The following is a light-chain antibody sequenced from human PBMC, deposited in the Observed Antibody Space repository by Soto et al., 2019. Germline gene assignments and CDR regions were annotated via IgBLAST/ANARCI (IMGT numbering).Light chain of an antibody. V-gene: IGKV1-6*01. J-gene: IGKJ3*01. Sequence: AIQMTQSPSSLSASVGDRVTITCRASQDIRNDLGWYQQKPGKAPNLLIYAASTLQIGVPSRFSGSGSGTYFTLTVSSLQPEDFATYYGLQDYNFPHTFGPGTKVDIK. CDR2: AAS. CDR3: LQDYNFPHT. CDR1: QDIRND.